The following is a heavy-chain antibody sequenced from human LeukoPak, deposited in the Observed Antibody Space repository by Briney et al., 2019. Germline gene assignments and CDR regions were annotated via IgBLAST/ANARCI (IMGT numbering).Heavy chain of an antibody. CDR1: GFTFSSYA. J-gene: IGHJ3*02. D-gene: IGHD3-3*01. Sequence: HPGGSLRLSCAASGFTFSSYAMSWVRQAPGKGLEWVSAISGSGGSTYYADSVKGRFTISRDNSKNTLYLQMNSLRAEDTAVYYCAKDYYDFWSGYYGAAFDIWGQGTMVTVSS. CDR3: AKDYYDFWSGYYGAAFDI. V-gene: IGHV3-23*01. CDR2: ISGSGGST.